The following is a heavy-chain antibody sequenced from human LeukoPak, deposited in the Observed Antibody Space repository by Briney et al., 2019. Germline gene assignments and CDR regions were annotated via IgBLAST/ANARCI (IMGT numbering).Heavy chain of an antibody. CDR3: ARFRTIIDGHTV. D-gene: IGHD5-12*01. Sequence: GGSLRLSCAASGFTFSSYSMNWVRQAPGKGLEWVSYISSSSSTIYYADPVKGRFTISRDNAKNSLYLQMNSLRAEDTAVYYCARFRTIIDGHTVWGQGTLVTVSS. J-gene: IGHJ4*02. CDR1: GFTFSSYS. CDR2: ISSSSSTI. V-gene: IGHV3-48*01.